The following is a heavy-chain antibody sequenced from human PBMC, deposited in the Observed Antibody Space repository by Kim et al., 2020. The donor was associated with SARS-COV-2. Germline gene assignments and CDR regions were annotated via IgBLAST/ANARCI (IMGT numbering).Heavy chain of an antibody. V-gene: IGHV4-59*01. D-gene: IGHD3-10*01. CDR2: IYYSGST. Sequence: SETLSLTCTVSGGSISSYYWSWIRQPPGKGLEWIGYIYYSGSTNYNPSLKSRVTISVDTSKNQFSLKLSSVTAADTAVYYCATADRGFGEFDYWGQGTLVTVSS. CDR3: ATADRGFGEFDY. J-gene: IGHJ4*02. CDR1: GGSISSYY.